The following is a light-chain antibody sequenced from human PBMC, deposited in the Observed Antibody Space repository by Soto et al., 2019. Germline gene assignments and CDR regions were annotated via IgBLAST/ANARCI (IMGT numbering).Light chain of an antibody. CDR3: QQYGDSPVT. CDR1: QSVSSY. V-gene: IGKV3-20*01. J-gene: IGKJ1*01. CDR2: DAS. Sequence: IVMTHSPGTLSLSPGERATLSCRASQSVSSYLAWYQQKPGQAPRLLISDASDRATGIPDRFSGSGSGTDFTLTISRLVPEDFAVYYCQQYGDSPVTFGQGTKVDIK.